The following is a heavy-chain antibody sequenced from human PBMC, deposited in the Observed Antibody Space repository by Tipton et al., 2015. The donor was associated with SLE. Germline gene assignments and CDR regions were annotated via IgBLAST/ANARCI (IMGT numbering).Heavy chain of an antibody. Sequence: TLSLTCTVSGDSFTNDAHYWGWIRQTAGKGLEWLGRIHNTGSTYYNPSLKSRVTISLDTSTNQFSLRLTSVTAADTAIYYCARHMSVTYANFDVWGQGTVVTVSS. CDR1: GDSFTNDAHY. CDR3: ARHMSVTYANFDV. D-gene: IGHD2-21*02. J-gene: IGHJ3*01. V-gene: IGHV4-61*02. CDR2: IHNTGST.